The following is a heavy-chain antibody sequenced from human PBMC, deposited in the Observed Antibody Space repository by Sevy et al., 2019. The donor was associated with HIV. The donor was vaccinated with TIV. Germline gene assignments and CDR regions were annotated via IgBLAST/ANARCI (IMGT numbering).Heavy chain of an antibody. D-gene: IGHD2-2*01. V-gene: IGHV1-24*01. CDR1: GYTLTALS. Sequence: ASVKVSCKVSGYTLTALSMHWVRQAPGKGLEWMGGFDEDGEIMYAQKFQGRVTMTEDTSTDTAYMELSSLRSEDTAMYYCATDIVVGRDYWGQGNLVTVSS. J-gene: IGHJ4*02. CDR2: FDEDGEI. CDR3: ATDIVVGRDY.